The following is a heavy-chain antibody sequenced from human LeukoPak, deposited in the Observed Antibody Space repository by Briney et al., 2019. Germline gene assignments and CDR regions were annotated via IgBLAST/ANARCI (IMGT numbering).Heavy chain of an antibody. CDR2: ITGAGGGT. V-gene: IGHV3-23*01. Sequence: GGSLRLSCAASGFTFSSYVMSWVRQAPGKGLEWVSAITGAGGGTNYADSVKGRFTISRDNSKNTLYLQMNSPRAEDTAVYYCAKETSSGNFVTIDCWGQGTLVTVSS. D-gene: IGHD1-26*01. J-gene: IGHJ4*02. CDR3: AKETSSGNFVTIDC. CDR1: GFTFSSYV.